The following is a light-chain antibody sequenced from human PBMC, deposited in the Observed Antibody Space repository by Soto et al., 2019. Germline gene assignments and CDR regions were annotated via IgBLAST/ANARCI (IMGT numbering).Light chain of an antibody. CDR2: GTS. V-gene: IGKV3-15*01. Sequence: EIVMTQSPATLSVSPGERATLSCRASQSVNNYLNWYQQKPGQAPRLLIYGTSTRATGISARFSGGGSATEFTLTISSLQSEDSAVYYCQQYSDWPRTFGQGTKVEIK. J-gene: IGKJ1*01. CDR1: QSVNNY. CDR3: QQYSDWPRT.